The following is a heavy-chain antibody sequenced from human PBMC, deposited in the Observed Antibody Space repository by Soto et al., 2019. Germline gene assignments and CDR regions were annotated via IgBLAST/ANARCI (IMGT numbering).Heavy chain of an antibody. CDR1: GYTFTSYG. CDR2: ISAYNGNT. J-gene: IGHJ4*02. Sequence: ASVKVSCKASGYTFTSYGISWVRQAPGQGLEWMGWISAYNGNTNYAQKLQGRVTMTTDTSTSTAYMELRSLRSDDTAVYYCARNELEDYYDFWSGYYSPIDYWGQGTLVTVSS. V-gene: IGHV1-18*01. D-gene: IGHD3-3*01. CDR3: ARNELEDYYDFWSGYYSPIDY.